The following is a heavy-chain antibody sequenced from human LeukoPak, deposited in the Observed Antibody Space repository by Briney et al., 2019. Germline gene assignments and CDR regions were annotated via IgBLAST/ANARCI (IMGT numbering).Heavy chain of an antibody. D-gene: IGHD3-22*01. CDR3: ARGRYYYDSSGYVDAFDI. Sequence: GGSLRLSCAASGFTFSSYWMSWVRQAPGKGLEWVANIKQDGSEKYYVDSVKGRFTISRDNAKNSLYLQMNSLRAEDTAVYYCARGRYYYDSSGYVDAFDIWGQGTMVTVS. V-gene: IGHV3-7*01. J-gene: IGHJ3*02. CDR2: IKQDGSEK. CDR1: GFTFSSYW.